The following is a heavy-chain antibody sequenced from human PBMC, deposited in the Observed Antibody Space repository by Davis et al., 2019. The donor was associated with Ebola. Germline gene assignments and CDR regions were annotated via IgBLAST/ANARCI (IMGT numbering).Heavy chain of an antibody. Sequence: LRLSCTVSGGSISSGGYSWSWIRQPPGKGLEWVAYIYSSGSGYYNPSLKSRLTMSVETSNNQFFLKLASVTDADTAVYYCARSAYSGYAFDNWGQGILVTVSS. V-gene: IGHV4-30-4*07. D-gene: IGHD5-12*01. J-gene: IGHJ4*02. CDR3: ARSAYSGYAFDN. CDR1: GGSISSGGYS. CDR2: IYSSGSG.